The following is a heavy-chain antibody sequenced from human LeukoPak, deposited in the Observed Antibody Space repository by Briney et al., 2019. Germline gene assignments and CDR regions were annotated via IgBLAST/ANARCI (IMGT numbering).Heavy chain of an antibody. J-gene: IGHJ6*02. CDR1: GGTFSSYA. CDR2: IIPIFGTA. V-gene: IGHV1-69*13. Sequence: SVKVSCKASGGTFSSYAISWVRQAPGQGLEWMGGIIPIFGTANYAQKFQGRVTITADESTSTAYMELSSLRSEDTAVFYCARISLGAIWGYYYGMDVWGQGTTVTVSS. D-gene: IGHD1-26*01. CDR3: ARISLGAIWGYYYGMDV.